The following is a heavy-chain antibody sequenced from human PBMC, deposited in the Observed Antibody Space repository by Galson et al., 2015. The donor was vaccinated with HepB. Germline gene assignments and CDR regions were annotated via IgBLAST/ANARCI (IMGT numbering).Heavy chain of an antibody. Sequence: SLRLSCAASGFTFSSYSMNWVRQAPGKGLEWVSYISSSSSTIYYADSVKGRFTISRDNAKNSLYLQMNSLRAEDTAVYYCARDGLYSGYDLHVYYFDYWGQGTLVTVSS. CDR1: GFTFSSYS. D-gene: IGHD5-12*01. CDR2: ISSSSSTI. V-gene: IGHV3-48*04. CDR3: ARDGLYSGYDLHVYYFDY. J-gene: IGHJ4*02.